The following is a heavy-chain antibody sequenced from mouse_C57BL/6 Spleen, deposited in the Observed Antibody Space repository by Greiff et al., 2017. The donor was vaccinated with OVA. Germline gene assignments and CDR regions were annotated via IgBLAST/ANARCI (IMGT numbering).Heavy chain of an antibody. Sequence: VKLQESDAELVKPGASVKISCKASGYTFTDHTIHWMKQRPEQGLEWIGYIYPRDGSTKYNEKFKGKATLTADKSSSTAYMQLNSLTSEDSAVYFCARSRYYGSSYPVVFDYWGQGTTLTVSS. J-gene: IGHJ2*01. CDR1: GYTFTDHT. CDR3: ARSRYYGSSYPVVFDY. V-gene: IGHV1-78*01. D-gene: IGHD1-1*01. CDR2: IYPRDGST.